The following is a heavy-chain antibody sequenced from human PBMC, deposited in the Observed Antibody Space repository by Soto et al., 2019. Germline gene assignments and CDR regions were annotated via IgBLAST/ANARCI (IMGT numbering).Heavy chain of an antibody. J-gene: IGHJ6*02. D-gene: IGHD6-6*01. CDR1: GGSISSSNW. V-gene: IGHV4-4*02. CDR3: ERAGWSEQLVESMDV. CDR2: IYHSGST. Sequence: QVQLQESGPGLMKPSGTLSLTCAVSGGSISSSNWWSWVRQPPGKGLEWIGEIYHSGSTNYNPSLKSRVTISVDKSKIQFSLKLSSVTAADTAVYYCERAGWSEQLVESMDVWGQGTTVTVSS.